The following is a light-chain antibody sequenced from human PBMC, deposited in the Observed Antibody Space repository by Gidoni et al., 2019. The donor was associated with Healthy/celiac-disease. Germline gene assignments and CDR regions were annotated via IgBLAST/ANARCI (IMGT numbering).Light chain of an antibody. CDR2: AAS. V-gene: IGKV1-39*01. CDR3: QQSYSTPPT. Sequence: DIQMTQSPSSLSASLGDRVTITCRASQSISSYLNWYQQKLGKAPKLLIYAASSLQSGVPSRFSGSGSGTDFTITISSLQPEDFATYYCQQSYSTPPTFGQGTKVEIK. CDR1: QSISSY. J-gene: IGKJ1*01.